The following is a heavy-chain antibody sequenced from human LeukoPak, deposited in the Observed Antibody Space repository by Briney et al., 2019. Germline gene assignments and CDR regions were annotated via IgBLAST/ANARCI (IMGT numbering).Heavy chain of an antibody. CDR1: GYTFTSYY. J-gene: IGHJ4*02. V-gene: IGHV1-46*01. CDR3: AKDYYYDSSGPGYYFDY. D-gene: IGHD3-22*01. Sequence: ASATVSCKASGYTFTSYYMHWVRQAPGQGLEWMGIINPSGGSTSYAQKFQGRVTMTRDTSTSTVYMELSSLRSEDTAVYYCAKDYYYDSSGPGYYFDYWGQGTLVTVSS. CDR2: INPSGGST.